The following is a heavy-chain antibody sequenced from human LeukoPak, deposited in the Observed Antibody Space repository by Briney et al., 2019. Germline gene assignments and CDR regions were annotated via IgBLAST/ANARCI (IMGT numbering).Heavy chain of an antibody. CDR2: IYYSGST. CDR1: GGSISSYY. J-gene: IGHJ4*02. Sequence: SETLSLTCTVSGGSISSYYWSWIRQPPGKGLEWIGYIYYSGSTNYNPSLKSRVTISVDTSKNQFSLKLSSVTAADTAVYYCARIFCGGDCYSNYFDYWGQGTLVTVSS. V-gene: IGHV4-59*01. D-gene: IGHD2-21*02. CDR3: ARIFCGGDCYSNYFDY.